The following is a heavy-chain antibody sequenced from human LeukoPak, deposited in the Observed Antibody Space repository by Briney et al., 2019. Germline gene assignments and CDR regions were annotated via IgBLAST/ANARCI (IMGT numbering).Heavy chain of an antibody. Sequence: SETLSLTCAVYGGSFSGYYWSWIRQPPGKRLEWIGEINHSGSTNYNPSLKSRVTISVDTSKNQFSLKLSSVTAADTAVYYCARSMRTMIVVVMRGNWFDPWGQGTLVTVSS. D-gene: IGHD3-22*01. J-gene: IGHJ5*02. CDR2: INHSGST. CDR1: GGSFSGYY. CDR3: ARSMRTMIVVVMRGNWFDP. V-gene: IGHV4-34*01.